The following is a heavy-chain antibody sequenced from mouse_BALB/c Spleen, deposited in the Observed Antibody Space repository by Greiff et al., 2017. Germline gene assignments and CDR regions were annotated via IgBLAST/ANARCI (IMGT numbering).Heavy chain of an antibody. CDR2: ISSGGGST. CDR1: GFAFSSYD. CDR3: ARQGESITSWFAY. Sequence: EVQRVESGGGLVKPGGSLKLSCAASGFAFSSYDMSWVRQTPEKRLEWVAYISSGGGSTYYPDTVKGRFTISRDNAKNTLYLQMSSLKSEDTAMYYCARQGESITSWFAYWGQGTLVTVSA. D-gene: IGHD2-4*01. V-gene: IGHV5-12-1*01. J-gene: IGHJ3*01.